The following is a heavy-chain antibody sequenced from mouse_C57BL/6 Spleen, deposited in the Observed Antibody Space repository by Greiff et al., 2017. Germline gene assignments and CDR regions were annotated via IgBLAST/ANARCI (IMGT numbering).Heavy chain of an antibody. CDR2: IYPSDSET. CDR1: GYAFTSYW. V-gene: IGHV1-61*01. CDR3: ARRLYDEYGAVDY. Sequence: QVQLQQPGAELVRPGSSVKLSCKASGYAFTSYWMNWVKQRPGQGLEWIGNIYPSDSETHYNQKFKDKATLTVDKSSSTAYMRLGSLKSEDSAGYYCARRLYDEYGAVDYWGQGTTLTVSS. D-gene: IGHD2-4*01. J-gene: IGHJ2*01.